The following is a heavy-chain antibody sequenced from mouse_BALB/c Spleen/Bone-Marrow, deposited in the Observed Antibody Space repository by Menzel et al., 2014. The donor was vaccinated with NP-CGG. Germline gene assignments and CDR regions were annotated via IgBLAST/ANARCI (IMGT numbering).Heavy chain of an antibody. CDR3: TRQRGDYAMDY. D-gene: IGHD1-1*02. CDR2: ISNGGNYT. J-gene: IGHJ4*01. V-gene: IGHV5-9-3*01. Sequence: DVHLVESGGGLVKPGGPLKLSCAASGFTFSSYGVSWVRQTPEKRLEWVATISNGGNYTYYPDSVKGRFTISRDNAKNTLYLQMSSLRSEDTAMYYCTRQRGDYAMDYWGQGTSVTVSS. CDR1: GFTFSSYG.